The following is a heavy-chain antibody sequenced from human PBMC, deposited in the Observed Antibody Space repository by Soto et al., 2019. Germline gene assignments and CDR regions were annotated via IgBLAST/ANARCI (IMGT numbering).Heavy chain of an antibody. V-gene: IGHV2-5*02. D-gene: IGHD5-12*01. Sequence: QITLKESGPTLVRPPQTLTLTCTFSGFSLTSGVGVGWIRQPPGKALEWLALIYWDDDKRYSPSLKNRLTITQDTSKNQVVLTMTNVGPVDTATYFCAHIDPEIVTVGGHGGFDYWSQGTLVTVSS. J-gene: IGHJ4*02. CDR1: GFSLTSGVG. CDR2: IYWDDDK. CDR3: AHIDPEIVTVGGHGGFDY.